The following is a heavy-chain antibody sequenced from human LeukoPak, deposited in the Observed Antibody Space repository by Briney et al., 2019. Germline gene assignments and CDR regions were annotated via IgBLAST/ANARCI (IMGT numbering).Heavy chain of an antibody. CDR2: IYYSGST. CDR1: GGSISSGGYS. CDR3: ARARQRGLPD. Sequence: SETLSLTCTVSGGSISSGGYSWSWVRQHPGKGLEWIGYIYYSGSTYYNPSLKSRVTISVDTSKNQFSLKLSSVTAADTAVYYCARARQRGLPDWGQGTLVTVSS. J-gene: IGHJ4*02. V-gene: IGHV4-31*03.